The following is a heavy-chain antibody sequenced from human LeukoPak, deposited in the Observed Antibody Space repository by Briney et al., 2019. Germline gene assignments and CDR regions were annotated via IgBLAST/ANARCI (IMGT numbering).Heavy chain of an antibody. CDR3: AGHHPRNTVDF. D-gene: IGHD2-8*02. J-gene: IGHJ4*02. Sequence: SETLSLTCTVSGGSISSYYWSWIRQPPGKGLEWIAYISDIGSITYNPSLKSRVTISLDTSKNQCSLKLSSVTAADTAVYYCAGHHPRNTVDFWGQGTLVTVSA. V-gene: IGHV4-59*08. CDR2: ISDIGSI. CDR1: GGSISSYY.